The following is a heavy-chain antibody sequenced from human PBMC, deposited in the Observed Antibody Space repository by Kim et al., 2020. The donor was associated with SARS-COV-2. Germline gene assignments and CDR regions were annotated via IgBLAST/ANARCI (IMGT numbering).Heavy chain of an antibody. CDR2: ISGDGGTT. V-gene: IGHV3-64*01. CDR3: ARERRASVAARPED. D-gene: IGHD6-6*01. Sequence: GGSLRLSCAASGFTFSSSAMHWVRQASGKGLEFVSGISGDGGTTYYGNSVKGRFTISRDNSKNTLYLQMGSLRVEDMAVYYCARERRASVAARPEDWGQGTLVTVSS. CDR1: GFTFSSSA. J-gene: IGHJ4*02.